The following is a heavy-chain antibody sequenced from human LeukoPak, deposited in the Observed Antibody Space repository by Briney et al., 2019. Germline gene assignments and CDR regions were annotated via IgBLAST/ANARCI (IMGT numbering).Heavy chain of an antibody. Sequence: GGSLRLSCTASGFTFSNYAMTWVRQALGKGLEWVSAISGSGGNTYYADSVKGRFTISRDNSKNTLHLQMNSLRAEDTAVYYCAKRQVSAAAGALDYWGQGTLLTVSS. CDR3: AKRQVSAAAGALDY. V-gene: IGHV3-23*01. D-gene: IGHD6-13*01. J-gene: IGHJ4*02. CDR1: GFTFSNYA. CDR2: ISGSGGNT.